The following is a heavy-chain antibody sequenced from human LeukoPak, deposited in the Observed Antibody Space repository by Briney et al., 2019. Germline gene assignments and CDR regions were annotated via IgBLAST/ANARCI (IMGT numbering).Heavy chain of an antibody. V-gene: IGHV3-33*01. Sequence: PEGSLRLSCAASGFTFSSYGMHWVRQAPGKGLEWVAVIWYDGSNKYYADSVKGRFTISRDNSKNTLYLQMNSLRAEDTAVYYCARDRLAVAGTSDYWGQGTLVTVSS. D-gene: IGHD6-19*01. CDR3: ARDRLAVAGTSDY. J-gene: IGHJ4*02. CDR2: IWYDGSNK. CDR1: GFTFSSYG.